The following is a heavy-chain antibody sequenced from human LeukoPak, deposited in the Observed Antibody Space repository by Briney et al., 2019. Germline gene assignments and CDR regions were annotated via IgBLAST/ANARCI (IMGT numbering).Heavy chain of an antibody. CDR3: TKDRRGPAAGTWYFDS. J-gene: IGHJ4*02. Sequence: PGGSLRLPCVASGFTFSSTTMGWVRQAPGRGPEWVSSITAIDGRTYYADSVRGRFTISRDNSKNTVYLQLNSLRAGDTAIYYCTKDRRGPAAGTWYFDSWGQGTLVTVSS. V-gene: IGHV3-23*01. CDR2: ITAIDGRT. CDR1: GFTFSSTT. D-gene: IGHD6-13*01.